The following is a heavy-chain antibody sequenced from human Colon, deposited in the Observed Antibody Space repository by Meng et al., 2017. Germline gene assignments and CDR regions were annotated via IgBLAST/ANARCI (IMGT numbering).Heavy chain of an antibody. CDR3: AKHLYGSGNDRFDC. D-gene: IGHD3-10*01. CDR1: GFTFSRIA. J-gene: IGHJ4*02. Sequence: GESLKISCAASGFTFSRIAMGWVRQAPGRGLEWVSSITGSAGSTHYADSVKGRFTISRDNSKNTLYLQMKSRKAEDTAVYYSAKHLYGSGNDRFDCWGQGTLVTVSS. CDR2: ITGSAGST. V-gene: IGHV3-23*01.